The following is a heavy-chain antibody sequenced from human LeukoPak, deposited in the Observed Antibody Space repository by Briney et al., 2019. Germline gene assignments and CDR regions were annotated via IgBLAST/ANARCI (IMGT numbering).Heavy chain of an antibody. V-gene: IGHV4-39*01. D-gene: IGHD3-22*01. CDR3: ARPYDSSGYYGY. CDR1: GGSISSSSYY. Sequence: SETLSLTCTVSGGSISSSSYYWGWIRQPPGKGLEWIGSIYYSGSTYYNPSLKSRVTISADTSKNQFSLKLSSVTAADTAVYYCARPYDSSGYYGYWGQGTLVTVSS. J-gene: IGHJ4*02. CDR2: IYYSGST.